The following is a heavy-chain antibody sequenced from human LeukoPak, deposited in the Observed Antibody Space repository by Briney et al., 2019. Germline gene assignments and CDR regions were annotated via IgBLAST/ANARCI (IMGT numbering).Heavy chain of an antibody. V-gene: IGHV4-34*01. CDR2: INHSGST. CDR3: AREIVATISGFVY. J-gene: IGHJ4*02. D-gene: IGHD2-15*01. Sequence: SETLSLTCAVYGGSFSGYYWSWIRQPPGKGLEWIGEINHSGSTNYNPSLKNRVTISVDTSKNQFSLKLSSVTAADTAVYYCAREIVATISGFVYWGQGTLVTVSS. CDR1: GGSFSGYY.